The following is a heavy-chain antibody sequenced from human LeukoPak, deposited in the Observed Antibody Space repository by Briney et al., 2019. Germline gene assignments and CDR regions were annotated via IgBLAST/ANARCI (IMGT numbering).Heavy chain of an antibody. D-gene: IGHD2-15*01. CDR3: ASEGYCSGGSCYSDWFDP. Sequence: GASVKVSCKASGNTFTGGYYIHWVRQAPGQGLEWMGIINPSGGSTSYAQKFQGRVTMTRDTSTSTVYMELSSLRSEDTAVYYCASEGYCSGGSCYSDWFDPWGQGTLVTVSS. CDR1: GNTFTGGYY. V-gene: IGHV1-46*01. J-gene: IGHJ5*02. CDR2: INPSGGST.